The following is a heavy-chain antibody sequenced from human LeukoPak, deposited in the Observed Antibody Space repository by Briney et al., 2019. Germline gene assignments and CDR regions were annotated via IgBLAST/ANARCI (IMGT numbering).Heavy chain of an antibody. CDR3: AREGDSRTDLDY. CDR1: GYTLTSYY. J-gene: IGHJ4*02. D-gene: IGHD2-21*02. V-gene: IGHV1-46*01. CDR2: INPSGGST. Sequence: ASVKVSCKASGYTLTSYYKHWLRQAPGQGRDWMGLINPSGGSTSYAQQFQGRVTMTRETSTSTVYMELNSLTSEDTDLYYCAREGDSRTDLDYWGQGTLVTVSS.